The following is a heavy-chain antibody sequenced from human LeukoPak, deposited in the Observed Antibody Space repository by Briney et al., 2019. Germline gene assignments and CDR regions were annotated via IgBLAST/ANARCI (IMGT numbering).Heavy chain of an antibody. Sequence: SVKVSCKASGGTFSSYAISWVRQAPGQGLDWMGGIIPIFGTANYAQKFQGRVTITADESTSTAYMELSSLRSEDTAVYYCARGNDILTGYFFWGQGTLVTVSS. CDR3: ARGNDILTGYFF. D-gene: IGHD3-9*01. J-gene: IGHJ4*02. CDR1: GGTFSSYA. V-gene: IGHV1-69*13. CDR2: IIPIFGTA.